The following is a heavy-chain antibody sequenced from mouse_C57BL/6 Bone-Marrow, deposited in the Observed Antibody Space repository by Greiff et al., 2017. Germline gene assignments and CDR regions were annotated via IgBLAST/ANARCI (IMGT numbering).Heavy chain of an antibody. CDR1: GFTIKNTY. J-gene: IGHJ1*03. Sequence: VQLQQSVAELVRPGASVKLSCTASGFTIKNTYMHWVKQRPEQGLEWIGRIDPANGNTKYAPKFQGKATITADKSSTTAYLQLSSLTSEDTAFYVCARAGTDWFSYGGRGTLTTVTV. V-gene: IGHV14-3*01. CDR2: IDPANGNT. D-gene: IGHD4-1*01. CDR3: ARAGTDWFSYGG.